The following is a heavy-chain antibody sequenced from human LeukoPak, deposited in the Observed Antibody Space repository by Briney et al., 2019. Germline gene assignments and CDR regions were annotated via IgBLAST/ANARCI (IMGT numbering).Heavy chain of an antibody. J-gene: IGHJ6*03. CDR2: IYYSGST. Sequence: PSETLSLTCTVSGGSISSHYWSWIRQPPGKGLEWIGYIYYSGSTNYNPSLTSRVTISVDTSKNQFSLKLSSVTAADTAVYYCARVYGSGSYYTSYYYYYYMDVWGKGTTVTVSS. CDR3: ARVYGSGSYYTSYYYYYYMDV. D-gene: IGHD3-10*01. CDR1: GGSISSHY. V-gene: IGHV4-59*11.